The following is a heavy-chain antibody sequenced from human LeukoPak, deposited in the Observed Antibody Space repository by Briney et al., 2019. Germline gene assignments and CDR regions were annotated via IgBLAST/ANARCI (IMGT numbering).Heavy chain of an antibody. D-gene: IGHD2-8*01. CDR3: ATQGVYYYYGMDV. CDR1: GGSISSSSYY. J-gene: IGHJ6*02. CDR2: IYYSGST. V-gene: IGHV4-39*01. Sequence: SETLSLTCTVSGGSISSSSYYWGWIRQPPGKGLEWIGSIYYSGSTYYNPSLKSRVTISVDTSKNQFSLKLSSVTAADTAVYYCATQGVYYYYGMDVWGQGTTVTVSS.